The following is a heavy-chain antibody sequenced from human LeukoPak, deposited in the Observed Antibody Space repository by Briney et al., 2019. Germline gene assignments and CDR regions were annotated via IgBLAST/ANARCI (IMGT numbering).Heavy chain of an antibody. Sequence: ASVKVSCKASGGTFSSYAISWVRQAPGQGLEWMGGIIPIFDTANYAQKFQGRVTITADKSTSTAYMELSSLRSEDTAVYYCASDHGTYDYVWGSYRYTDYWGQGTLVTVSS. CDR1: GGTFSSYA. D-gene: IGHD3-16*02. CDR3: ASDHGTYDYVWGSYRYTDY. CDR2: IIPIFDTA. J-gene: IGHJ4*02. V-gene: IGHV1-69*06.